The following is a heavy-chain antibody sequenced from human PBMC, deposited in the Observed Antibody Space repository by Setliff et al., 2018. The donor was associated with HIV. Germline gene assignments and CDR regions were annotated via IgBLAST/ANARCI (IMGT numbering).Heavy chain of an antibody. J-gene: IGHJ4*02. CDR3: APSSGQWELGY. CDR2: IYYDGRT. V-gene: IGHV4-39*07. Sequence: PSETLSLTCTVSGGSIRTGAYYWGWIRQPPGKGLEWIGSIYYDGRTFYKPSLKSRLTISVDTSKNQFSLSLNSVTAADTAVYYCAPSSGQWELGYWGQGHVVTVSS. CDR1: GGSIRTGAYY. D-gene: IGHD1-26*01.